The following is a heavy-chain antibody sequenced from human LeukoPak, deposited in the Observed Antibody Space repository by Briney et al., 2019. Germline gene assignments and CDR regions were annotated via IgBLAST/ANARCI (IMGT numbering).Heavy chain of an antibody. V-gene: IGHV4-59*01. CDR1: GGSISSYY. Sequence: SETLSLTCTVSGGSISSYYWSWIRLPPGKGLEWIGYIYYSGSTNYNPSLKSRVTISVDTSKNQFSLKLSSVTAADTAVYYCARDSVDSSGSFYFDYWGQGTLVTVSS. CDR2: IYYSGST. CDR3: ARDSVDSSGSFYFDY. D-gene: IGHD3-22*01. J-gene: IGHJ4*02.